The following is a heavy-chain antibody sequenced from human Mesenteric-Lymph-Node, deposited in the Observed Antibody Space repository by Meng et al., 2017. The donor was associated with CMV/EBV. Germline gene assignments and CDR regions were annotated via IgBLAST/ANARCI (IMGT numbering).Heavy chain of an antibody. CDR3: ARDPYDLAGY. CDR1: GFTFSSYA. V-gene: IGHV3-30-3*01. CDR2: ISYDGSNK. D-gene: IGHD3-3*01. J-gene: IGHJ4*02. Sequence: GESLKISCAASGFTFSSYAMHWVRQAPGKGLEWVAVISYDGSNKYYADSVKGRFTISRDNAKNSLYLQMNSLRAEDTAVYYCARDPYDLAGYWGQGTLVTVSS.